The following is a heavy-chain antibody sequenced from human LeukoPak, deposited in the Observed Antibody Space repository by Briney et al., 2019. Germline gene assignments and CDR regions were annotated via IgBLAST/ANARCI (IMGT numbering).Heavy chain of an antibody. CDR3: AREGFGVVMNDAFDI. Sequence: SETLSLTCTVSGGSISSYYWSWIRQPPGKGLEWIGYIYYSGSTNYNPSLKSRVTISVDTSKNQFSLKLSSVTAADTAVYYCAREGFGVVMNDAFDIWGQGTMVTVSS. D-gene: IGHD3-3*01. CDR1: GGSISSYY. V-gene: IGHV4-59*01. CDR2: IYYSGST. J-gene: IGHJ3*02.